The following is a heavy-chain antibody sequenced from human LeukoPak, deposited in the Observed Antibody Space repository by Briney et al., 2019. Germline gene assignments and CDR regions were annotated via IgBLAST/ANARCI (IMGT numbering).Heavy chain of an antibody. CDR2: ISSSSSTI. D-gene: IGHD1-26*01. J-gene: IGHJ4*02. Sequence: GGSLRLSCAASGFTFSSYSMNWVRQAPGKGLEWVSYISSSSSTIYYADSVKGRFTISRDNAKNSLYLQMNSLRAEDTAVYYCARDLGPYSGSYFDYWGQGTLVTVSS. CDR1: GFTFSSYS. CDR3: ARDLGPYSGSYFDY. V-gene: IGHV3-48*01.